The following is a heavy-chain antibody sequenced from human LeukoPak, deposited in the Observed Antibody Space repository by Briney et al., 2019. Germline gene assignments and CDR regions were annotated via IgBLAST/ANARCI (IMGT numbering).Heavy chain of an antibody. V-gene: IGHV3-30-3*01. CDR1: GFTFSSYA. CDR3: ARDREGYYYYYGMDV. CDR2: ISYDGSNK. D-gene: IGHD1-26*01. Sequence: PGGSLRLSCAASGFTFSSYAMHWVRQAPGKGLEWVAVISYDGSNKYYAASVTGRFTISRDNSKNTLYLQMNSLRAEDTAVYYCARDREGYYYYYGMDVWGQGTTVTVSS. J-gene: IGHJ6*02.